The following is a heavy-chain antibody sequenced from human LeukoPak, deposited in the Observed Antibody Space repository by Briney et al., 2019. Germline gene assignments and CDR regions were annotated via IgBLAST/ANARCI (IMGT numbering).Heavy chain of an antibody. Sequence: GGSLRLSCAASGFTFSSYSMNWVRQAPGKGLEWVSSISSSSSYIYYADSVKGRFTISRDNAKNSLYLQMNSLRAEDTAVYYCARGANYYDSSGYPSFLLDYWGQGTLVTVSS. D-gene: IGHD3-22*01. V-gene: IGHV3-21*01. CDR3: ARGANYYDSSGYPSFLLDY. CDR1: GFTFSSYS. J-gene: IGHJ4*02. CDR2: ISSSSSYI.